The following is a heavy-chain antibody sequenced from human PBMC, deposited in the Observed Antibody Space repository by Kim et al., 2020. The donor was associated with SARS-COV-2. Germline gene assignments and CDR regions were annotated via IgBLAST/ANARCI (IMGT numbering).Heavy chain of an antibody. D-gene: IGHD3-3*01. CDR1: GYSFTTYA. Sequence: ASVKVSCKTSGYSFTTYAIHWVRQAPGQRLEWMGWINAGTGNTEYSQNFQGRVTITRDTSASTVYMELSSLRSEDTAVYYCARGGGPLQSLAWLLGYFDLWGPGTLVTGSS. CDR3: ARGGGPLQSLAWLLGYFDL. V-gene: IGHV1-3*01. CDR2: INAGTGNT. J-gene: IGHJ5*02.